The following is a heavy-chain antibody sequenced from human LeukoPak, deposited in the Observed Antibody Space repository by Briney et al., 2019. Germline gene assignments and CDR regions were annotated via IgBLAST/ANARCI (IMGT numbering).Heavy chain of an antibody. J-gene: IGHJ5*02. Sequence: GGSLRLSCAASGFTFTSYSMNWVRQAPGKGLEWVSFISSSSSYIYYADSVKGRFTISRDNAKNSLYLQMNSLRAEDTAVYYCARTYLLAAATESDPWGQGTLVTVSS. V-gene: IGHV3-21*01. CDR3: ARTYLLAAATESDP. CDR1: GFTFTSYS. D-gene: IGHD6-13*01. CDR2: ISSSSSYI.